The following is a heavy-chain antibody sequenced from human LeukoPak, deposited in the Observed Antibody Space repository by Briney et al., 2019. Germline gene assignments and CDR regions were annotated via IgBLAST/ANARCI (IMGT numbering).Heavy chain of an antibody. J-gene: IGHJ3*02. Sequence: SETLSLTCGVSGGSSSSSNYYWDWIRQPPGKGLEWIGSIYYSGTTYYNPSLKSQVTVSIDTSKKQFSLKVSSVTAADTAVYYCARLQFDYGDYPDAFDIWGQGTMVTVSS. D-gene: IGHD4-17*01. V-gene: IGHV4-39*01. CDR3: ARLQFDYGDYPDAFDI. CDR1: GGSSSSSNYY. CDR2: IYYSGTT.